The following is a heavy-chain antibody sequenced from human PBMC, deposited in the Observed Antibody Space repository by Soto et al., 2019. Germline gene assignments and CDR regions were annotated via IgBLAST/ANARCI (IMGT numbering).Heavy chain of an antibody. Sequence: QVQLVQSGAEVKKPGASVKVSCKASGYTFTSYGISWVRQAPGQGLEWMGWISAYNGNTNYAQKLQGRVTMNTDKSTRTAYMEVRSLRSDDTAVYYCARSSGTSYIWFAPWGQGTLVTVSS. D-gene: IGHD1-26*01. CDR3: ARSSGTSYIWFAP. V-gene: IGHV1-18*01. CDR2: ISAYNGNT. CDR1: GYTFTSYG. J-gene: IGHJ5*02.